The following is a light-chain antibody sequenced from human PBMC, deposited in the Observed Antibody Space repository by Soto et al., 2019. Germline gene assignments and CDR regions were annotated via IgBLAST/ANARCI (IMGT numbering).Light chain of an antibody. Sequence: QSVLTQPASVSGSPGQSITVSCTGISSDPGDYHHVSWYQQYPGKAPKLMIYEVSNRPSGVSNRFSGSKSGNTASLTSSGLQAEDEADYYCSSYRSSNTLEVFGTGTKVTVL. V-gene: IGLV2-14*01. J-gene: IGLJ1*01. CDR1: SSDPGDYHH. CDR3: SSYRSSNTLEV. CDR2: EVS.